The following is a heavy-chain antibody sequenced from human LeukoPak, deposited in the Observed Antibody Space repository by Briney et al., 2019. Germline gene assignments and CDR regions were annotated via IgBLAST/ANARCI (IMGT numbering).Heavy chain of an antibody. CDR3: ARRGYYYGSGSPNWFDP. Sequence: PSETLSLTCTVSGGSISSSSYYWSWIRQPPGKGLEWIGEINHSGSTNYNPSLKSRVTISVDTSKNQFSLKLSSVTAADTAVYYCARRGYYYGSGSPNWFDPWGQGTLVTVSS. V-gene: IGHV4-39*07. CDR1: GGSISSSSYY. CDR2: INHSGST. J-gene: IGHJ5*02. D-gene: IGHD3-10*01.